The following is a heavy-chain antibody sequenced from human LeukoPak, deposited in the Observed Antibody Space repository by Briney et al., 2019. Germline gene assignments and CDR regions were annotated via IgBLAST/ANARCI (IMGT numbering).Heavy chain of an antibody. Sequence: GSLRLSCAASGVTSNYMTWVRQAPGKGLEWVSVIYNGGTTYYADSVKGRFTISRDNSKSTLFVYLQMNSLRTDDTALYYCAGGGEAARSLAYWGQGALVTVSS. CDR1: GVTSNY. J-gene: IGHJ4*02. V-gene: IGHV3-66*02. CDR3: AGGGEAARSLAY. D-gene: IGHD6-6*01. CDR2: IYNGGTT.